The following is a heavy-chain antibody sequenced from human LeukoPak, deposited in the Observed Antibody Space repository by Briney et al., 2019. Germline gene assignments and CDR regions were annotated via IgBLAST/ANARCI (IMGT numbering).Heavy chain of an antibody. Sequence: PGGSPRLSCVVSGLTLSDQYMEWVRQAPGKGLEWVGRTTSKGNNYITEYAASVRGRFTISRDDSRNSVYLQMNSLKTEDTAVYYCARMTFGGMDVWGKGATVTVSS. J-gene: IGHJ6*04. CDR2: TTSKGNNYIT. D-gene: IGHD3-16*01. CDR3: ARMTFGGMDV. CDR1: GLTLSDQY. V-gene: IGHV3-72*01.